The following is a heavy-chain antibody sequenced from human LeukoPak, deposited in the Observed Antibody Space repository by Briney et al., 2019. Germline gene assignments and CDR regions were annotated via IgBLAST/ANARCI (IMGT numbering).Heavy chain of an antibody. CDR3: TIDRFIAAAVTNWIDP. CDR2: INPNSGGT. V-gene: IGHV1-2*02. Sequence: ASVKISCKASGYTFTGYYMHWVRQATGQGREWMRWINPNSGGTNYAQKSQGRVTMTRDTSISTAYMELSRLRSNDTAVYCCTIDRFIAAAVTNWIDPWGQGSLVTVSS. D-gene: IGHD6-13*01. CDR1: GYTFTGYY. J-gene: IGHJ5*02.